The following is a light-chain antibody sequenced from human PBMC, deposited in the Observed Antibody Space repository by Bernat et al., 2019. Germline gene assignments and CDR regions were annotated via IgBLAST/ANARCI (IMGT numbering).Light chain of an antibody. CDR3: ESYDSSLSGRV. Sequence: QSVLTQPPSVSGAPGQRITISCTGSTSNIGADYDVHWYQQFPGKAPKILIYGNNNRPSGVPDRFSGAKSGSSASLAITGLQPKDEAEYYCESYDSSLSGRVFGGGTKLTVL. CDR2: GNN. CDR1: TSNIGADYD. J-gene: IGLJ3*02. V-gene: IGLV1-40*01.